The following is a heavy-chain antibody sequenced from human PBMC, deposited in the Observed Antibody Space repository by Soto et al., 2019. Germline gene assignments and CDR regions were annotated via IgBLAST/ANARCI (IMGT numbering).Heavy chain of an antibody. J-gene: IGHJ3*02. CDR3: ASIAAYCSSTSCYGTEDAFDI. CDR2: MNPNSGNT. Sequence: ASVKVSCKASGYTFTSYDINWVRQATGQGLEWKGWMNPNSGNTGYAQKFQGRVTMTRNTSISTAYMELSSLRSEDTAVYYCASIAAYCSSTSCYGTEDAFDIWGQGTMVTVSS. D-gene: IGHD2-2*01. CDR1: GYTFTSYD. V-gene: IGHV1-8*01.